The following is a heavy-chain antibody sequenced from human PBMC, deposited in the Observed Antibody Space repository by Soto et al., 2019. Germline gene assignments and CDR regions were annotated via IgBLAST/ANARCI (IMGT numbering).Heavy chain of an antibody. V-gene: IGHV4-59*01. Sequence: QVQLQESGPGLVKPSETLSLTCTVSGASISDTYWNWVRQPPGKGLEWIGFIYYSGSTSYNPSLKSRITISVDTSNNQFSLKLNSVTAADTAVYYCARVRDRTMEGGCFDPWGQGTLVTVSS. J-gene: IGHJ5*02. CDR1: GASISDTY. CDR3: ARVRDRTMEGGCFDP. CDR2: IYYSGST. D-gene: IGHD3-16*01.